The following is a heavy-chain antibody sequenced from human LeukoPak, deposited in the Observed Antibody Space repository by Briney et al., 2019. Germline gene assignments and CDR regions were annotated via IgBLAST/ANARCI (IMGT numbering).Heavy chain of an antibody. J-gene: IGHJ4*02. CDR2: IYYSGST. CDR1: GGSISSYY. CDR3: ARDSALSNYFDY. Sequence: KTSETLSLTCTVSGGSISSYYWSWIRQPPGKGLEWIGYIYYSGSTNYNPSLKSRVTISVDTSKNQFSLKLSSVTAADTAVYYCARDSALSNYFDYWGQGTLVTVSS. D-gene: IGHD3-10*01. V-gene: IGHV4-59*01.